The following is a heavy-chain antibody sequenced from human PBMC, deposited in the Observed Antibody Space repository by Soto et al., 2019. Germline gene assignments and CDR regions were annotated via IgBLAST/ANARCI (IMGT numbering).Heavy chain of an antibody. J-gene: IGHJ4*02. V-gene: IGHV4-59*01. D-gene: IGHD6-19*01. Sequence: QVQLQESGPGLVKPSETLSLTCTVSGGSISHYYWSWIRQPPGKGLEWIGDIDYSGSTNYNPSLKSRVTISVDTSKHQFSLRVNSLTAADTAVYYCARIYSSGWKYFDYWGQGTLVTVSS. CDR1: GGSISHYY. CDR3: ARIYSSGWKYFDY. CDR2: IDYSGST.